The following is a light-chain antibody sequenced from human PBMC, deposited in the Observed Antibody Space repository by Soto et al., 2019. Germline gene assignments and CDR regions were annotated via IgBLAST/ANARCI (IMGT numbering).Light chain of an antibody. CDR2: GNS. CDR3: QSYDSSLRV. CDR1: SSNIGAGYD. J-gene: IGLJ2*01. Sequence: QSVLTQPPSVSGAPGQRVTISCTGSSSNIGAGYDVHWYQQLRGTAPKLLIYGNSNRPSGVPDRFSGSKSGTSASLAITGLQAEDEAEYYCQSYDSSLRVFGGGTKLTVL. V-gene: IGLV1-40*01.